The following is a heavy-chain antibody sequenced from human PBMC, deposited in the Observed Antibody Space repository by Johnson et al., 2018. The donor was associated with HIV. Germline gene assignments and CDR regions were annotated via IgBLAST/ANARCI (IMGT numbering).Heavy chain of an antibody. V-gene: IGHV3-30*02. J-gene: IGHJ3*02. CDR1: GFTFADYG. Sequence: QEQLVESGGGVVQPGGSLRLSCPASGFTFADYGMHWVRQAPGKGLAWVAFTRYDGSNNYSADSVKGRVTIPRDNSKNTRYLQMNSLRAEDTAVYYCAKGPNGQLDDAFHIWGQGTMVTVSS. CDR2: TRYDGSNN. D-gene: IGHD6-6*01. CDR3: AKGPNGQLDDAFHI.